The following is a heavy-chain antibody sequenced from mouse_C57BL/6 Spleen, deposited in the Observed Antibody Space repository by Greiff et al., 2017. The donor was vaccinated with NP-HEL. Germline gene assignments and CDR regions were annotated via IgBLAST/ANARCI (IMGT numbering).Heavy chain of an antibody. V-gene: IGHV1-18*01. J-gene: IGHJ1*03. CDR2: INPNNGGT. CDR3: ARRDYYGSHWYFDV. D-gene: IGHD1-1*01. Sequence: EVQLQQSGPELVKPGASVKIPCKASGYTFTDYNMDWVKQSHGKSLEWIGDINPNNGGTIYNQKFKGKATLTVDKSSSTAYMELRSLTSEDTAVYYCARRDYYGSHWYFDVWGTGTTVTVSS. CDR1: GYTFTDYN.